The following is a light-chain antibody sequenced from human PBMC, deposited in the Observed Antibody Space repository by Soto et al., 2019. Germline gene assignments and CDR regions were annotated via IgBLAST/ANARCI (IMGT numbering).Light chain of an antibody. CDR2: LEGSGSY. Sequence: QLVLTQSSSVSASLGSSVKLTCTLSSGHSSYIIAWHQQQTGKAPRYLMKLEGSGSYNKGSGVPDRFSGSSSGADRYLTISNLQFEDEADYYCETWDSNTHVFGGGTQLTVL. J-gene: IGLJ3*02. CDR1: SGHSSYI. CDR3: ETWDSNTHV. V-gene: IGLV4-60*02.